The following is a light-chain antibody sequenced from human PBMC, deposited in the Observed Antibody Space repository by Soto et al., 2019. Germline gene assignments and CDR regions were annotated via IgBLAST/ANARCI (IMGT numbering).Light chain of an antibody. CDR1: SGDGGGYNY. J-gene: IGLJ1*01. Sequence: QSALTQPASVSGSPGQSITISCTGTSGDGGGYNYVSWYQQHPGKAPKLIIYEVSNRPSGVSNRFSGSKSGNRASLTISGRQAEDEADYYSSAYTSSSTLCVFGTGTKLTV. CDR2: EVS. V-gene: IGLV2-14*01. CDR3: SAYTSSSTLCV.